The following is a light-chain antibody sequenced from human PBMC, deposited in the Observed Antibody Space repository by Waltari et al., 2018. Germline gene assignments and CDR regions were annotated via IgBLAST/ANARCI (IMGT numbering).Light chain of an antibody. CDR2: TND. J-gene: IGLJ2*01. CDR1: GPNIGSNT. Sequence: QSVLTQPPSASGTPGQRVSISCSGSGPNIGSNTVNWYQQLPGTAPKLLIYTNDQRPSGVPDRFSGSKSGTSASLAISGLQSEDEAEYHCAVWDDSLNGPLFAGGTKLTVL. CDR3: AVWDDSLNGPL. V-gene: IGLV1-44*01.